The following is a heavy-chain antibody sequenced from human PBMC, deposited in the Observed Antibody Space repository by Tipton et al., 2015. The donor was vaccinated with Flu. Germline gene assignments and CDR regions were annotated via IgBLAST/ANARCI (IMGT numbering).Heavy chain of an antibody. Sequence: TLSLTCTVSGGSISPYYWNWIRQPPGKGLEWIGNIHKTGSTYYNASLTSRVSISVDRSKNQFSLRLTSVTAADTAVYYCARRDYSNYVSEPKNWFDPWGQGTLVTVSS. CDR3: ARRDYSNYVSEPKNWFDP. D-gene: IGHD4-11*01. J-gene: IGHJ5*02. CDR1: GGSISPYY. V-gene: IGHV4-59*08. CDR2: IHKTGST.